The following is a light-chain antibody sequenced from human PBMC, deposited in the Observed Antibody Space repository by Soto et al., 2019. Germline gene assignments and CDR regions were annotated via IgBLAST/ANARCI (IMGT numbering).Light chain of an antibody. CDR2: GAS. V-gene: IGKV3-20*01. CDR3: QQYAGSIPWT. Sequence: EIVLTQSPGTLSLSPGDTATLSCRASETVRSNYVGWYQQKPGQAPRLLIYGASARATGIPDRFSGSGSGTAFTLTISGLQPEDSAFYYCQQYAGSIPWTFGRGTKVEI. CDR1: ETVRSNY. J-gene: IGKJ1*01.